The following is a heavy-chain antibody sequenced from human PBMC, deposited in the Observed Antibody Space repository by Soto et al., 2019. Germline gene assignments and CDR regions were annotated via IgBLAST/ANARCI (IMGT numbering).Heavy chain of an antibody. J-gene: IGHJ4*02. CDR1: GFTFSSYG. CDR3: ATVYQDGAVE. V-gene: IGHV3-30*03. CDR2: ISYDGSNK. Sequence: QVQLVESGGGVVQPGRSLRLSCAASGFTFSSYGMHWVRQAPGKGLEWVAVISYDGSNKYYADSVKGRFTISRDNSKNTLYLQMNRLRAEETAVYYCATVYQDGAVEWGEGTLVTVSS. D-gene: IGHD2-2*01.